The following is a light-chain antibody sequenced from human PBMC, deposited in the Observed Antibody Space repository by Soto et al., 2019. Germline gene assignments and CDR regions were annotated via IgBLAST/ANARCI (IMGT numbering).Light chain of an antibody. CDR1: SSDFGSYKF. V-gene: IGLV2-23*01. CDR2: ETS. J-gene: IGLJ1*01. Sequence: QSVLTQPASVSGSPGQSVTISCTGTSSDFGSYKFVSWYQHHPGKVPKVIIYETSKRPSGVSDRFSGSKSGNTASLTISGLQAEDEAAYYCFSFTSNNTHVFGSGTKLTVL. CDR3: FSFTSNNTHV.